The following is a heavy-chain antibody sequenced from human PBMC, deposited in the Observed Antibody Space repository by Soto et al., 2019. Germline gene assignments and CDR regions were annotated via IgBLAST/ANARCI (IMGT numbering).Heavy chain of an antibody. CDR1: GFTFRNYG. D-gene: IGHD3-22*01. V-gene: IGHV3-33*01. CDR2: IWYDGSNK. CDR3: TRGEGHNSGQFDY. Sequence: QVQLVESGGGVVQPGRSLRLSCAASGFTFRNYGMHWVRQAPGKGLEWVAVIWYDGSNKYYVDSVKGRFTISRDNSKNTVYLQMNSLRAEDTAVYYCTRGEGHNSGQFDYWGQGTLVTVSS. J-gene: IGHJ4*02.